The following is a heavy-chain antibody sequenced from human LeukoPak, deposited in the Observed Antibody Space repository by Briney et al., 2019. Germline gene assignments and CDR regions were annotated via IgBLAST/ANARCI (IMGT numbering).Heavy chain of an antibody. CDR2: INHSGST. CDR3: ARGHNWKDY. J-gene: IGHJ4*02. D-gene: IGHD1-20*01. CDR1: GRSFSDYY. V-gene: IGHV4-34*01. Sequence: PSETLSLTCAVYGRSFSDYYWSWIRQPPGKGLEWIGEINHSGSTNYNPSLKSRVTISVDTSKNQVSLKLSSVTAADTAVYFCARGHNWKDYWGQGTLVTVSS.